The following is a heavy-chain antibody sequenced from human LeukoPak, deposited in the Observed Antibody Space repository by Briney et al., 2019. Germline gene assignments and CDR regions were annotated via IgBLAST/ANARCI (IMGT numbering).Heavy chain of an antibody. J-gene: IGHJ5*02. D-gene: IGHD3-10*01. V-gene: IGHV3-23*01. CDR3: AKGRYGSGSTMGWFDP. CDR1: GFTFSSYA. CDR2: LSGSGGVT. Sequence: GGSLRLSCAASGFTFSSYAMSWVRQAPGKGLEWVSALSGSGGVTYYADSVKGRFTISRDNSKNTLYLQMNSLRAEDTAVYYCAKGRYGSGSTMGWFDPWGQGTLVTVSS.